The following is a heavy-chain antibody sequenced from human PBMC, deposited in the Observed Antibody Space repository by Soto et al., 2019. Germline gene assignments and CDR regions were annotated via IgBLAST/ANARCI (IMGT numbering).Heavy chain of an antibody. CDR1: GFTFSSNA. CDR2: ISGSGGST. Sequence: GGSLRLSCAASGFTFSSNAMSWVRQAPGKGLEWVSGISGSGGSTYYADSLKGRFTISRDNSKNTLYLQMNSLRGDDTAVYYCTKDYSSGYLYYFDYWGQGTLVTVSS. D-gene: IGHD3-22*01. V-gene: IGHV3-23*01. CDR3: TKDYSSGYLYYFDY. J-gene: IGHJ4*02.